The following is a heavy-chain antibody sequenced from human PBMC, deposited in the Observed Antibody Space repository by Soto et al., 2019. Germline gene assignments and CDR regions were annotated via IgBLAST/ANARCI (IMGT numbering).Heavy chain of an antibody. J-gene: IGHJ6*02. Sequence: GALRLSCAASGFTFSSYAMHWVRQAPGKGLEWVAVISYDGSNKYYADSVKGRFTISRDNSKNTLYLQMNSLRAEDTAVYYCARGYYDFWSGYYTHYYYGMDVWGQGTTVTVSS. CDR2: ISYDGSNK. CDR3: ARGYYDFWSGYYTHYYYGMDV. CDR1: GFTFSSYA. D-gene: IGHD3-3*01. V-gene: IGHV3-30-3*01.